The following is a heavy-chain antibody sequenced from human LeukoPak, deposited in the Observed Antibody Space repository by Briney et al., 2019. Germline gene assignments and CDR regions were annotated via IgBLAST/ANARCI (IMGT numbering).Heavy chain of an antibody. D-gene: IGHD3-10*01. J-gene: IGHJ5*02. CDR2: IYDSGST. Sequence: GSLRLSCAASGFTVSSYYMSWVRQPPGKGLEWIGSIYDSGSTYYNPSLKSRVTISVDTSKNQFSLKLNSVTAADTAVYYCAGHYGPWGQGTLVTVSS. CDR1: GFTVSSYY. CDR3: AGHYGP. V-gene: IGHV4-39*01.